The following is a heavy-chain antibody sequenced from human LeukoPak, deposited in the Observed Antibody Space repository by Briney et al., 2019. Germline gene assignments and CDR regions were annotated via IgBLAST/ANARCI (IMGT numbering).Heavy chain of an antibody. J-gene: IGHJ6*03. CDR2: IYYSGST. CDR1: GSSISSWY. Sequence: PSETLSLTCTVSGSSISSWYWSWIRQPPGKGLEWIGYIYYSGSTNYNPSLKSRVTISVDTSKNQFSLKLSSVTAADTAVYYCARGLEVPAALTYYYYYYMDVWGKGTTVTVSS. CDR3: ARGLEVPAALTYYYYYYMDV. D-gene: IGHD2-2*01. V-gene: IGHV4-59*01.